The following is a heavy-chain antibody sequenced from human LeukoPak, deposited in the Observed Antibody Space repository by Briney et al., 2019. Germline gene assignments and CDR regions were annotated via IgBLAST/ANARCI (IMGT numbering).Heavy chain of an antibody. D-gene: IGHD2-15*01. CDR2: ISSSGSTI. Sequence: GGSLRLSCAASGFTFSSYEMNWVRQAPGKGLEWVSYISSSGSTIYYADSVKGRFTISRDNAKNSLYLQMNSLRAEDTAVYYCARVYCSGGSCYRCCDYWGQGTLVTVSS. CDR3: ARVYCSGGSCYRCCDY. J-gene: IGHJ4*02. V-gene: IGHV3-48*03. CDR1: GFTFSSYE.